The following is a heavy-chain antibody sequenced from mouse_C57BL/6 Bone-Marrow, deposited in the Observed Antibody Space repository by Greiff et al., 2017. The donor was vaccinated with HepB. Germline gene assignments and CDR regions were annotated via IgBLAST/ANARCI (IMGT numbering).Heavy chain of an antibody. Sequence: VQLVESGPGLVQPSQSLSITCTVSGFSLTSYGVHWVRQSPGKGLEWLGVIWRGGRTDYNAAFMSRLSITKDNSKSQVFFKMNSLQADDTAIYYCAKVPFYYGGSYWYFDVWGTGTTVTVSS. V-gene: IGHV2-5*01. CDR1: GFSLTSYG. CDR3: AKVPFYYGGSYWYFDV. J-gene: IGHJ1*03. CDR2: IWRGGRT. D-gene: IGHD1-1*01.